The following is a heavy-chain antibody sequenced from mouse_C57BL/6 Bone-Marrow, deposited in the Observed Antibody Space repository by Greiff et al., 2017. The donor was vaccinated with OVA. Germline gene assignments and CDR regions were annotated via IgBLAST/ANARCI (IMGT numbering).Heavy chain of an antibody. V-gene: IGHV14-4*01. CDR2: IDPENGDT. J-gene: IGHJ3*01. D-gene: IGHD2-4*01. CDR1: GFTITDDY. CDR3: TTAYDYDPSWFAY. Sequence: VQLQQSGAELVRPGASVKLSCTASGFTITDDYMHWVKQRPEQGLEWIGWIDPENGDTEYASKFQGKATITADTSSNTAYLQLSSLTSEDTAVYYCTTAYDYDPSWFAYWGQGTLVTVSA.